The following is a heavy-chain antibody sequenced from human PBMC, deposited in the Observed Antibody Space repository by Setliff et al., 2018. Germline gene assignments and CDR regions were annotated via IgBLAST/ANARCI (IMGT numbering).Heavy chain of an antibody. CDR3: ARELRSPYWHLDS. V-gene: IGHV1-69*13. CDR2: FIPILGAT. D-gene: IGHD3-16*01. J-gene: IGHJ5*01. Sequence: SVKVSCKASGYPFTSYYMYWLRQAPGQGLQWLGRFIPILGATNYAQNFQGRVTITADESTSTGYMELRSLRSDDTAVYYCARELRSPYWHLDSWGQGTQVTVSS. CDR1: GYPFTSYY.